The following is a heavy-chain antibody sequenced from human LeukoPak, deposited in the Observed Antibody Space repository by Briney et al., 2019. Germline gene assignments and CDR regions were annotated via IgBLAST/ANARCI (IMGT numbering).Heavy chain of an antibody. CDR1: GYTFTSYG. Sequence: ASVKVSCTASGYTFTSYGISWVRQAPGQGLEWMGWISAYNGNTNYAQKLQGRVTMTEDTSTDTAYMELSSLRSEDTAVYYCASITIFTFDIWGQGTMVTVSS. CDR3: ASITIFTFDI. D-gene: IGHD3-3*01. J-gene: IGHJ3*02. V-gene: IGHV1-18*01. CDR2: ISAYNGNT.